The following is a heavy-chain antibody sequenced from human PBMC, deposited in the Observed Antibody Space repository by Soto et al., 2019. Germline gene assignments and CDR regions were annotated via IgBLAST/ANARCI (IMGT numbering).Heavy chain of an antibody. Sequence: PSETLSLTCTFSGYSIISNSYFWAWIRQPPGKGLEWIGSIYYSGTTYYNPSLKSRVTISVDRSKNQFSLKLSSVTAADTAVYYCARHFSVDYFNYWGQGALVTVSS. CDR1: GYSIISNSYF. V-gene: IGHV4-39*01. J-gene: IGHJ4*02. CDR2: IYYSGTT. CDR3: ARHFSVDYFNY.